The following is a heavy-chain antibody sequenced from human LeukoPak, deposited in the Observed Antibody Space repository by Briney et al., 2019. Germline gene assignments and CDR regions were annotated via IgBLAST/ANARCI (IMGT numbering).Heavy chain of an antibody. D-gene: IGHD3-10*01. J-gene: IGHJ3*02. CDR2: IKLDGSEK. CDR3: AREDLRAFDI. V-gene: IGHV3-7*01. CDR1: GFTFSTYW. Sequence: GGSLRLSCAASGFTFSTYWMTWVRQAPGKGLEWVANIKLDGSEKTYVDSVKGRFTISRDNGKNSLYLQMNSLRDEDTAVYYCAREDLRAFDIWGQGTMVTVSS.